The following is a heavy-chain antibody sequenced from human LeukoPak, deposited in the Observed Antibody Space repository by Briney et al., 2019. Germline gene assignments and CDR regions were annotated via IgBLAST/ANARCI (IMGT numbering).Heavy chain of an antibody. J-gene: IGHJ4*02. CDR1: GFTFSTFA. CDR3: AREFRLLLWFGELAY. V-gene: IGHV3-30*04. D-gene: IGHD3-10*01. CDR2: ILDDGSNK. Sequence: PGGSLRLSCAASGFTFSTFAMHWVRQAPGKGLEWVAVILDDGSNKYYADSVKGRFTISRDNSKNTLYLQMNSLRAKDTAVYCCAREFRLLLWFGELAYWGQGTLVTVSS.